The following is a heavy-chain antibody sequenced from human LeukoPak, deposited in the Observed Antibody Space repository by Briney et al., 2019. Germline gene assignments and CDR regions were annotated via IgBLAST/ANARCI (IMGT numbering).Heavy chain of an antibody. V-gene: IGHV3-21*01. J-gene: IGHJ4*02. Sequence: GGSLRLSCAASGFTFSSYSMNWVRQAPGKGLEWVSSISSSSSYIYHADSVKGRFTISRDNAKNSLYLQMNSLRAEDTAVYYCARDRVVRGVIIRFDYWGQGTLVTVSS. CDR2: ISSSSSYI. CDR1: GFTFSSYS. CDR3: ARDRVVRGVIIRFDY. D-gene: IGHD3-10*01.